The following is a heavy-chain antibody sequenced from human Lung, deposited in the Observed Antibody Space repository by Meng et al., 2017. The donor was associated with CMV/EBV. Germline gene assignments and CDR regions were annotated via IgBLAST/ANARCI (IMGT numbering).Heavy chain of an antibody. CDR3: VRYFTTGPRGDDFDY. Sequence: SXTXSLXCTVPGGPISSYYWTWIRQSPGKGLDWIGFMTCRGSSNYNPSLKCRVTISVDTSKNQYSLKLSSVTAADTSVYYCVRYFTTGPRGDDFDYWGQGIXVTVSS. J-gene: IGHJ4*02. V-gene: IGHV4-59*13. CDR2: MTCRGSS. D-gene: IGHD3-16*01. CDR1: GGPISSYY.